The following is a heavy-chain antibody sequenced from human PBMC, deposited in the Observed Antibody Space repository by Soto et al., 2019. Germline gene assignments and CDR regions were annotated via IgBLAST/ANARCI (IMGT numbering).Heavy chain of an antibody. CDR3: ARNHITIFGVVIIPPYWFDP. CDR2: IYYSGST. J-gene: IGHJ5*02. V-gene: IGHV4-39*01. CDR1: GGSISSSSYY. Sequence: SETLSLTCTVSGGSISSSSYYWGWIRQPPGKGLEWIGSIYYSGSTYYNPSLKSRVTISVDTSKNQFSLKLSSVTAADTAVYYCARNHITIFGVVIIPPYWFDPWGQGTLVTSPQ. D-gene: IGHD3-3*01.